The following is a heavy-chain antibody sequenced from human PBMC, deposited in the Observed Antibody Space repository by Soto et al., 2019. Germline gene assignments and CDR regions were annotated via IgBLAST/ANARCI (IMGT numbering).Heavy chain of an antibody. D-gene: IGHD6-6*01. V-gene: IGHV2-5*01. CDR3: AHSPYQELIHF. CDR2: VYWNDDK. CDR1: GFSLSTSGVG. J-gene: IGHJ4*02. Sequence: QITLKESGPTLVKPTQTLTLTCSFSGFSLSTSGVGVGWIRQPPGKALEWLALVYWNDDKRYSPSLKSRLTITKDTSRNQVVLTMTNMDPVDTATYFCAHSPYQELIHFWGQGTLVTVSS.